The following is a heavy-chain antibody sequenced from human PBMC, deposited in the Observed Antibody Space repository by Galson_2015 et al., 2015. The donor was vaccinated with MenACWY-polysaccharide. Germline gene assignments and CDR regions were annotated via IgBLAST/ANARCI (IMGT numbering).Heavy chain of an antibody. V-gene: IGHV1-69*13. CDR1: GGTFSSYA. J-gene: IGHJ3*02. CDR3: ARDRSPGPGDAFDI. D-gene: IGHD3-16*02. CDR2: IIPIFGTA. Sequence: SVKVSCKASGGTFSSYAISWVRQAPGQGLEWMGGIIPIFGTANYAQKFQGRVTITADESTSTAYMELSSLRSEDTAVYYCARDRSPGPGDAFDIWGQGTTVTVSS.